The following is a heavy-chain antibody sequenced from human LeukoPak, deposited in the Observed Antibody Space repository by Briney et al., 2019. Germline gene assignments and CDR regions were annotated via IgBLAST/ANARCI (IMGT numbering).Heavy chain of an antibody. D-gene: IGHD3-22*01. Sequence: GGSLRLSCAASGFTFSNYWMHWVRQAPGKGLVWVSRINSDGINTSYADSVKGRFTISRDNAKNSLYLQMNSLRAEDTALYYCARVTRGYYDSSGYYYPLGYWGQGTLVTVSS. CDR1: GFTFSNYW. CDR2: INSDGINT. CDR3: ARVTRGYYDSSGYYYPLGY. V-gene: IGHV3-74*01. J-gene: IGHJ4*02.